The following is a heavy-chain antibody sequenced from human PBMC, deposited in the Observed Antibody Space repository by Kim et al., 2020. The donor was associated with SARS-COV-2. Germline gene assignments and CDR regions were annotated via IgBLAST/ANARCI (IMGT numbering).Heavy chain of an antibody. Sequence: LKSRVTISVDTSKNQFSLKLSSVTAADTAVYYCARDSTYGILTGYSTFDYWGQGTLVTVSS. V-gene: IGHV4-59*01. CDR3: ARDSTYGILTGYSTFDY. J-gene: IGHJ4*02. D-gene: IGHD3-9*01.